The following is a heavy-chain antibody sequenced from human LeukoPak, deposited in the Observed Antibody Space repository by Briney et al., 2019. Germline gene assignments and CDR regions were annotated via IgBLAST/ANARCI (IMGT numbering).Heavy chain of an antibody. D-gene: IGHD5/OR15-5a*01. Sequence: PSETLPLTCTVSGDSISSGSYYWSWIRQPAGKGLEWIGRSYTSGSTNYNPSLKSRVTISVDTSKNQFSLKLSSVTTADTAVYYCARDNARGGSFSDYLRYFQHWGQGTLVTVSS. CDR1: GDSISSGSYY. J-gene: IGHJ1*01. CDR2: SYTSGST. V-gene: IGHV4-61*02. CDR3: ARDNARGGSFSDYLRYFQH.